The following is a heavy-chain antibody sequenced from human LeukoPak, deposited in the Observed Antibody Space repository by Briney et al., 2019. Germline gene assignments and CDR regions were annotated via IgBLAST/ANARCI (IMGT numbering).Heavy chain of an antibody. CDR2: IYPGDSDT. J-gene: IGHJ3*02. Sequence: GESLKISCEVSGYSFSTYWIAWVRQMPGKGLECMGIIYPGDSDTRYSPSFQGLVTISADKSTSTAYLQWSSLRASDTAMYYCAIPSIVATMSGFDIWGQGTMVTVSS. V-gene: IGHV5-51*01. CDR1: GYSFSTYW. CDR3: AIPSIVATMSGFDI. D-gene: IGHD5-12*01.